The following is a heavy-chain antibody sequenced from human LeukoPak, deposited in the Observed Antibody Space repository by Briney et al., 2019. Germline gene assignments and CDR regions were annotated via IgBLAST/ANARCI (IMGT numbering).Heavy chain of an antibody. J-gene: IGHJ5*02. CDR1: GFSLSTSGVG. Sequence: SGPTLVNPTQTLTLTCTFSGFSLSTSGVGVGWIRQPPGKALEWLALISWDDDKRYSPSLKSRLTITKDTSKNQVVLTMTNMDPVDTATYYCAHSLSNYDFWSGYYRVWFDPWGQGTLVTVSS. D-gene: IGHD3-3*01. CDR2: ISWDDDK. CDR3: AHSLSNYDFWSGYYRVWFDP. V-gene: IGHV2-5*02.